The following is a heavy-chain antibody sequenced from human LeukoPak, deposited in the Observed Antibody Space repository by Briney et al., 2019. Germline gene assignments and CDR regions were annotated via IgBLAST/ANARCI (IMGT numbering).Heavy chain of an antibody. CDR3: ARDKGDYGDGPYDY. CDR1: GGFISSSNYY. Sequence: SETLSLTCTVSGGFISSSNYYWGWIRQPPGKGLEWIGSIYYSGSTYYNPSLKSRVTISVDTSKNQFSLKLSSVTAADTAVYYCARDKGDYGDGPYDYWGQGTLVTVSS. V-gene: IGHV4-39*07. J-gene: IGHJ4*02. CDR2: IYYSGST. D-gene: IGHD4-17*01.